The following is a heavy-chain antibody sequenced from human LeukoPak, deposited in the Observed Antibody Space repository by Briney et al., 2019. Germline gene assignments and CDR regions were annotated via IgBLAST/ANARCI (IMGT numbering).Heavy chain of an antibody. V-gene: IGHV3-23*01. D-gene: IGHD3-10*01. J-gene: IGHJ3*02. Sequence: PGGSLRLSCAASGFTFSSYAMSWVRQAPGKGLEWVSAISGSGGSTYYADSVKGRFTISKNTLYLQMNSLRAEDTAVYYCAKSPGELFDAFDIWGQGTMVTVSS. CDR1: GFTFSSYA. CDR2: ISGSGGST. CDR3: AKSPGELFDAFDI.